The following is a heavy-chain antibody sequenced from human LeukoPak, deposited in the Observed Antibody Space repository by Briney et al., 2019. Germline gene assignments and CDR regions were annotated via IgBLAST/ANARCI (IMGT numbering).Heavy chain of an antibody. D-gene: IGHD1-14*01. CDR1: GFTFDDYT. Sequence: GGSLRLSCAASGFTFDDYTMHWVRQAPGKGLEWVSLISWDGGSTYYADSVKGRFTISRDNSKNSLYLQMNSLRTEDTALYYCAKGAASPIPAYYYYYMDVWGKGTTVTVSS. CDR2: ISWDGGST. CDR3: AKGAASPIPAYYYYYMDV. V-gene: IGHV3-43*01. J-gene: IGHJ6*03.